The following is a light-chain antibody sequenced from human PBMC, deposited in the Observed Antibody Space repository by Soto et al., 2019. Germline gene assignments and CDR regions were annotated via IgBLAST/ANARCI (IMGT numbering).Light chain of an antibody. J-gene: IGKJ4*01. Sequence: IEMPQSPATLSVSPAVIYTLSCRSSQSINSNLAWYQQKPGQAPRLLMFRASIRATGFPARFSGSGSGTEFNITTSSLPSEDSAIYYCQQYNNWPRATFGGGTKVDIK. CDR1: QSINSN. CDR2: RAS. V-gene: IGKV3-15*01. CDR3: QQYNNWPRAT.